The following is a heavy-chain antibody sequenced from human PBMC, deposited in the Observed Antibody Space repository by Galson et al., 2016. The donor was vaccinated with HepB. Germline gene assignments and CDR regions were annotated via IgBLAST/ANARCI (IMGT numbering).Heavy chain of an antibody. J-gene: IGHJ6*03. CDR3: TRAAQPNYYYYYMDV. V-gene: IGHV3-49*03. CDR1: GFTFGDYA. D-gene: IGHD1-14*01. Sequence: SLRLSCATSGFTFGDYAMNWFRQAPGKGLEWVGFIRGEAYGGTIEYAASVRGSFTISRDDSKSIAYLQMNSLKIEDTAVYYCTRAAQPNYYYYYMDVWGKGTTVTVSS. CDR2: IRGEAYGGTI.